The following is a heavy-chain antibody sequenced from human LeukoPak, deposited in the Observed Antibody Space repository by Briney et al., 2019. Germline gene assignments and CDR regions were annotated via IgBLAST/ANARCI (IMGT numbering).Heavy chain of an antibody. Sequence: ATVKVSSKASGYDFTAYTLNWVRQAPGQGLEWMGWINTRTANPTYAQGFVGRFVFSVDTSVNTAYLQISSLKAEDTAVYYCVRVGVLTTVFGYWGQGTLVAVSS. J-gene: IGHJ4*02. CDR3: VRVGVLTTVFGY. D-gene: IGHD4/OR15-4a*01. V-gene: IGHV7-4-1*02. CDR2: INTRTANP. CDR1: GYDFTAYT.